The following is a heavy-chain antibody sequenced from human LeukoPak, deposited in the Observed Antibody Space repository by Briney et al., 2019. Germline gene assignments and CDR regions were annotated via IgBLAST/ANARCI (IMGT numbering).Heavy chain of an antibody. D-gene: IGHD1-7*01. CDR2: IYYSGST. J-gene: IGHJ4*02. Sequence: PPETLSLTCTVSGVSISSYYWSWIRQPPGKGLECIGYIYYSGSTKYTPSLKSRVTISVDASKTQFSLKLNSVTAADTAVYYCARGSRELYYFDYWGQGTLVTVSS. CDR1: GVSISSYY. CDR3: ARGSRELYYFDY. V-gene: IGHV4-59*01.